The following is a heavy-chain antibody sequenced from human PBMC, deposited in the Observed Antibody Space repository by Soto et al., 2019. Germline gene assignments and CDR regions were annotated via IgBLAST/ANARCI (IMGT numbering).Heavy chain of an antibody. V-gene: IGHV4-59*12. CDR1: GGPITPNY. D-gene: IGHD2-2*01. Sequence: PSETLSLTCTVSGGPITPNYWSWIRQSPGKGLEWIGYIYYAGTTSYNPSLKSRVTISLDRSKGQFSLKLSSVTAADTAVYYCARVPDRWGQGTLVTVSS. CDR3: ARVPDR. J-gene: IGHJ5*02. CDR2: IYYAGTT.